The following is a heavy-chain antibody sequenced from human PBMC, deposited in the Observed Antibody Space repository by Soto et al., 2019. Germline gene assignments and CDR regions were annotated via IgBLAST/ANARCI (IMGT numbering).Heavy chain of an antibody. D-gene: IGHD2-15*01. Sequence: ASVKVSCKVSGYTLTELSMHWVRQAPGKGLEWMGGFDPEDGETIYAQKFQGRVTMTEDTSTDTAYMELSSLRSEDTAVYYCAVARIVVVVAARDYYGMDVWGQGTTVTVSS. CDR2: FDPEDGET. V-gene: IGHV1-24*01. CDR3: AVARIVVVVAARDYYGMDV. J-gene: IGHJ6*02. CDR1: GYTLTELS.